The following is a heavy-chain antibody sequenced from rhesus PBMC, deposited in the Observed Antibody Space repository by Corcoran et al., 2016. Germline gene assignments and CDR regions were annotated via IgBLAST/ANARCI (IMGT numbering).Heavy chain of an antibody. V-gene: IGHV4-173*01. CDR1: GGSVSSNY. CDR2: IAGGGGSP. CDR3: ARGDSGGYMGDFDD. D-gene: IGHD1-44*02. J-gene: IGHJ4*01. Sequence: QLQLQESGPGLVKPSETLSLTCAVSGGSVSSNYWSWTRQSPGKGLDWIGRIAGGGGSPDYNPHLQSRVTISTDPSKNQFSLKLSSVTAADTAVYYCARGDSGGYMGDFDDWGQGVLVIVSS.